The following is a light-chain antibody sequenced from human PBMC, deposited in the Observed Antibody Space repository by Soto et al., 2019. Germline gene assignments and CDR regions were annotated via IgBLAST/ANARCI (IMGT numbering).Light chain of an antibody. V-gene: IGKV3-11*01. Sequence: ETVMTQTPATLSVSPGESSTLSCRASQSVNSNLAWYQQKPGQAPRLLIYGASSRATGIPDRFSGSGSGTDFTLTISSLEPEDFAVYYCQQRSNWPPITFGQGTRLEIK. CDR3: QQRSNWPPIT. CDR1: QSVNSN. CDR2: GAS. J-gene: IGKJ5*01.